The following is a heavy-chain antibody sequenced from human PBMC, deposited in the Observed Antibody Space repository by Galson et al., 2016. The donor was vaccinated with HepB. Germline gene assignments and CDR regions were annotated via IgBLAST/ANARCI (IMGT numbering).Heavy chain of an antibody. Sequence: SLRLSCAASGFPFRNFGIHWVRQAPGKGLEWVAVISYDGYNEYYADFVKGRFTISRDISKNTLYLQMNSLKTEDTAVYFCARDPRAYSYGDHHFDYWGQGTLVTVPS. J-gene: IGHJ4*02. V-gene: IGHV3-30*03. CDR1: GFPFRNFG. D-gene: IGHD5-18*01. CDR2: ISYDGYNE. CDR3: ARDPRAYSYGDHHFDY.